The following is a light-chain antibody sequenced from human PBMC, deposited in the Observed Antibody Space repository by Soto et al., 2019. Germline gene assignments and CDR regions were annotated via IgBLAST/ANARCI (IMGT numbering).Light chain of an antibody. Sequence: QSALTQPPSASGSPGQSVTISCTGTRNDVGGYNYVSWYQQHPGKAPKVIIYEVYKRPSGVPDRFSGSKSGNTASLTVSALQPEDEADYYCCSYAGGTFFGVFGTGTKVTVL. CDR1: RNDVGGYNY. CDR3: CSYAGGTFFGV. J-gene: IGLJ1*01. CDR2: EVY. V-gene: IGLV2-8*01.